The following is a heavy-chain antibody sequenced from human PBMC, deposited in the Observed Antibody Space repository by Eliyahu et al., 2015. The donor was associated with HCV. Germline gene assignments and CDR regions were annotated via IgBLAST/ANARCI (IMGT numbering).Heavy chain of an antibody. CDR1: GGTFSSYA. CDR3: AKDYDFWSGYYTSHFDY. J-gene: IGHJ4*02. V-gene: IGHV1-69*04. D-gene: IGHD3-3*01. CDR2: IIPILGIA. Sequence: QVQLVQSGAEVKKPGSSVKVSCKASGGTFSSYAISWVRQAPGQGLEWMGRIIPILGIANYAQKFQGRVTITADKSTSTAYMELSSLRSEDTAVYYCAKDYDFWSGYYTSHFDYWGQGTLVTVSS.